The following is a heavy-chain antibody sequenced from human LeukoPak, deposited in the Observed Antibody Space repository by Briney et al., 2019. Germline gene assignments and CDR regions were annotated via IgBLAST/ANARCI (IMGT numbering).Heavy chain of an antibody. CDR2: IYYSGSS. D-gene: IGHD3-22*01. V-gene: IGHV4-39*01. CDR1: GGSISSSSNY. Sequence: SETLSLTCTVSGGSISSSSNYWGWIRQPPGKGLEWIGSIYYSGSSYYNPSLKSRVTISVDTSKNQFSLKLSSVTAADTAVYYCARLGPYYYDQLDYWGQGTLVTVSS. J-gene: IGHJ4*02. CDR3: ARLGPYYYDQLDY.